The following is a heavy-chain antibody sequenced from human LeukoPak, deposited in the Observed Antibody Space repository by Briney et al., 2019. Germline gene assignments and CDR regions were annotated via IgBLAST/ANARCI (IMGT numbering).Heavy chain of an antibody. V-gene: IGHV3-7*01. CDR1: GFTFSSYA. Sequence: GGSLRLSCAASGFTFSSYAMSWVRQAPGKGLEWVANIKQDGSEKYYVDSVKGRFTISRDNAKNSLYLQMNSLRAEDTAVYYCARDRISHVVPAAPFDYWGQGTLVTVSS. CDR3: ARDRISHVVPAAPFDY. CDR2: IKQDGSEK. D-gene: IGHD2-2*01. J-gene: IGHJ4*02.